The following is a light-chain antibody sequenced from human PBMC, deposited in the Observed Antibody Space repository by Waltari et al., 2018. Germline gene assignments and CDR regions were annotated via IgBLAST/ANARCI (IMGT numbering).Light chain of an antibody. V-gene: IGKV1-39*01. J-gene: IGKJ1*01. Sequence: DIQMTQSPSSLSASVGDRVTITCRASQSISSYLSWYQQKPGRVPKLLIYAASSVESGVPSRFSGSGSGRDFTLIISSLQPEDFATYSCQQSYSQTRTFGQGTKVEI. CDR1: QSISSY. CDR3: QQSYSQTRT. CDR2: AAS.